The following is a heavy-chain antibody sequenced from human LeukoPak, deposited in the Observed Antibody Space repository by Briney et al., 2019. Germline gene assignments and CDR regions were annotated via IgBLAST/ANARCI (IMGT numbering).Heavy chain of an antibody. V-gene: IGHV1-69*04. Sequence: SVKVSCTASGGTFSSYAISWVRQAPGQGLEWMGRIIPILGIANYAQKFQGRVTITADKSTSTAYMELSSLRAEDTAVYYCAKDQFLGGSYYYYYYMDVWGKGTTVTVSS. J-gene: IGHJ6*03. CDR1: GGTFSSYA. CDR2: IIPILGIA. CDR3: AKDQFLGGSYYYYYYMDV. D-gene: IGHD1-26*01.